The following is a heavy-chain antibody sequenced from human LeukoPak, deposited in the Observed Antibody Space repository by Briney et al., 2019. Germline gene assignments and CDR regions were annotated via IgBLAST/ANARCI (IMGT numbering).Heavy chain of an antibody. CDR2: HNGDP. Sequence: SDTLSLTCTVSGASVSSGDYHWSWVRQAPGKGLEWIGHNGDPSYNPSLKSRVVISIDTSRSQFSLRLNSVTAADTATYFCVTYYVNGGGRGHWGPGALVTVSS. D-gene: IGHD3-16*01. V-gene: IGHV4-61*08. CDR3: VTYYVNGGGRGH. CDR1: GASVSSGDYH. J-gene: IGHJ4*02.